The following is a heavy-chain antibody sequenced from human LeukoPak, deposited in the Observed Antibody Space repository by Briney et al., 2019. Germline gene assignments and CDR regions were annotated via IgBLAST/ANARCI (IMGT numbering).Heavy chain of an antibody. CDR1: GYTFTNYG. J-gene: IGHJ4*02. Sequence: GASVKVSCKASGYTFTNYGISWVRQAPGQGLEWMGWISGYNGNTNYAQKFQGRVTMTRDMSTSTVYMELSSLRSEDTAVYYCARGGDGGNTLLSDWGQGTLVTVSS. D-gene: IGHD4-23*01. CDR2: ISGYNGNT. CDR3: ARGGDGGNTLLSD. V-gene: IGHV1-18*01.